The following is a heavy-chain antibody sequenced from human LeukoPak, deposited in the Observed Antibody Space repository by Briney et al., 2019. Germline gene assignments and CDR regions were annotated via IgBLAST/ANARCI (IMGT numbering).Heavy chain of an antibody. CDR2: IYYSGST. CDR3: ARAVTTGYYYYMDV. V-gene: IGHV4-31*03. J-gene: IGHJ6*03. CDR1: GGSISSGGYY. Sequence: SQTLSLTCTVSGGSISSGGYYWSWIRQHPGKGLEWLGYIYYSGSTYYNPSLKSRVTISVDTPKNQFSLKLSSVTAADTAVYYCARAVTTGYYYYMDVWGKGTTVTVSS. D-gene: IGHD4-11*01.